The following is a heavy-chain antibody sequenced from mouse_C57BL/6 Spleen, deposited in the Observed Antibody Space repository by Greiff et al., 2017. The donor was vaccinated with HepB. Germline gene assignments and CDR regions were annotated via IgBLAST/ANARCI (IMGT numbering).Heavy chain of an antibody. D-gene: IGHD1-1*01. CDR3: AREKGGDGSFAY. CDR2: INPSNGGT. V-gene: IGHV1-53*01. CDR1: GYTFTSYW. J-gene: IGHJ3*01. Sequence: VQLQQSGTELVKPGASVKLSCKASGYTFTSYWMHWVKQRPGQGLEWIGNINPSNGGTNYNEKFKSKATLTVDKSSSTAYMQLSSLTSEDSAVYYWAREKGGDGSFAYWGQGTLVTVSA.